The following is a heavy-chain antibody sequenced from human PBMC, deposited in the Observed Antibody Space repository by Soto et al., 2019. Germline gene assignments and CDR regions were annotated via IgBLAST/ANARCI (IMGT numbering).Heavy chain of an antibody. CDR2: INSDGSST. J-gene: IGHJ2*01. CDR1: GFTFSSYW. CDR3: ARGGSLNWYFDL. D-gene: IGHD1-26*01. Sequence: EVQLVESGGGLVQPGGSLRLSCAASGFTFSSYWMHWVRQAPGKGLVWVSRINSDGSSTSYADSVKGRFTISRDNAKNTLYLQMNSLRAEDTAVSYCARGGSLNWYFDLWGRGTLVTVSS. V-gene: IGHV3-74*01.